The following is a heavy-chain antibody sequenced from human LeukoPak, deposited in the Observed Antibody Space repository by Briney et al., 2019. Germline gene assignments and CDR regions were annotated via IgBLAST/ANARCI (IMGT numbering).Heavy chain of an antibody. CDR1: GVTFSSYA. V-gene: IGHV3-30-3*01. Sequence: GRSLRLSCAASGVTFSSYAMHWVRQAPGKGLEWVAVISYDGSNKYYADSVKGRFTISRDNSKNTLYLQMNSLRAEDTAVYYCATDSSGYWAPFDYWGQGTLVTVSS. CDR2: ISYDGSNK. CDR3: ATDSSGYWAPFDY. D-gene: IGHD3-22*01. J-gene: IGHJ4*02.